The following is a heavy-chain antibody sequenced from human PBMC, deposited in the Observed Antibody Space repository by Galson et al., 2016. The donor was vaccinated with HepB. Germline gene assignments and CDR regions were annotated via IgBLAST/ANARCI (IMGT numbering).Heavy chain of an antibody. CDR3: ARVEGRGKNFGYYFHY. V-gene: IGHV4-61*01. Sequence: SETLSLTCSVSGGSVNSGSYYWSWIRQPPGKGLEWIGHIYYSGSTNYNPSLKSRVTISVDTSKKQFSLKLTSVTAADTAVYYCARVEGRGKNFGYYFHYWGQGTLVTVSS. CDR1: GGSVNSGSYY. D-gene: IGHD5-18*01. J-gene: IGHJ4*02. CDR2: IYYSGST.